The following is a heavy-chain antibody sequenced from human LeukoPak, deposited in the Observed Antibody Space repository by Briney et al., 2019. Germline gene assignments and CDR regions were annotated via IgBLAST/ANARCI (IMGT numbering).Heavy chain of an antibody. CDR2: IRSGGSGT. J-gene: IGHJ5*02. V-gene: IGHV3-23*01. CDR3: AKGSYGDYDP. D-gene: IGHD4-17*01. CDR1: GFTFTNYA. Sequence: PGGSLRLSCAAPGFTFTNYAMSWVRQAPGRGLEWVAAIRSGGSGTYYADSVKGRFTISRDNAKNTLYPHMNSLTAEDTAIYYCAKGSYGDYDPWGQGTLVTVSS.